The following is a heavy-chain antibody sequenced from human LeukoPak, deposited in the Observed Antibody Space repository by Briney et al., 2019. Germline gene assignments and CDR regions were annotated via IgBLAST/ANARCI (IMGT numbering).Heavy chain of an antibody. CDR1: GFTFSSYA. V-gene: IGHV3-23*01. CDR3: AKVKSGGYYDSSGYLDY. J-gene: IGHJ4*02. Sequence: GGSLRLSCAASGFTFSSYAMSWVRQAPGRGREGVSAICGSGGSTYYADSVKGRFTISRDNSKNTLYLQMNSLRAEDTAVYYCAKVKSGGYYDSSGYLDYWGQGTLVTVSS. CDR2: ICGSGGST. D-gene: IGHD3-22*01.